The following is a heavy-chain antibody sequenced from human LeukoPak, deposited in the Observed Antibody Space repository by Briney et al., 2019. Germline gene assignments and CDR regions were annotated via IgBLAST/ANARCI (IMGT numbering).Heavy chain of an antibody. J-gene: IGHJ4*02. CDR3: AKDRDITIFGVVSLFDY. CDR2: ISGSGGST. V-gene: IGHV3-23*01. Sequence: GGSLRLSCAAFGFTFSSYAMNWVRQAPGKGLEWVSVISGSGGSTYYADSVKGRFTISRDNSKNTLYLQMNSLRAEDTAVYYCAKDRDITIFGVVSLFDYWGQGTLVTVSS. D-gene: IGHD3-3*01. CDR1: GFTFSSYA.